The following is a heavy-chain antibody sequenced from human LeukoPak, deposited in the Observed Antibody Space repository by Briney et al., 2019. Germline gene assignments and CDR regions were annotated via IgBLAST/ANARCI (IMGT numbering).Heavy chain of an antibody. J-gene: IGHJ4*02. CDR1: GFTFSSYE. D-gene: IGHD1-26*01. V-gene: IGHV3-48*03. Sequence: GGSLRLSCAASGFTFSSYEMSWVRQAPGKGLEWVSYISSSGSTIYYADSVKGRFTISRDNAKNSLYLQMNSLRTEDTAVCYCARARVGATFIDYWGQGTLVTVSS. CDR2: ISSSGSTI. CDR3: ARARVGATFIDY.